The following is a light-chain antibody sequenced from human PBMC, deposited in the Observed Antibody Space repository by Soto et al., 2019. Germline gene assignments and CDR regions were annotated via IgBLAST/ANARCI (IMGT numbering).Light chain of an antibody. J-gene: IGKJ4*01. V-gene: IGKV3-15*01. Sequence: EIAVTDTADTLSCSNKETATLSCRASQSVSSTLAWYQQKPGQAPRLLIYGASTRATGTPARFSGSGSGKEFTLTITSRQSEDFAVYYCQQDIYRPWKVGEGTKVEIK. CDR2: GAS. CDR3: QQDIYRPWK. CDR1: QSVSST.